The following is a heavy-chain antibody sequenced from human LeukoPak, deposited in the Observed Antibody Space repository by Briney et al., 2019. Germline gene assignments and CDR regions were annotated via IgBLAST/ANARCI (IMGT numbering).Heavy chain of an antibody. J-gene: IGHJ4*02. CDR3: AREDPYYDYVWGSYRYGYYFDY. CDR1: GGSISSYY. D-gene: IGHD3-16*02. Sequence: SETLSLTCTVSGGSISSYYWSRIRQPAGRGLEWIGRLYTSGSTNYNPSLKSRVTMSLDTSKNQFSLKLSSVTAADTAVYYCAREDPYYDYVWGSYRYGYYFDYWGQGTLVTVSS. V-gene: IGHV4-4*07. CDR2: LYTSGST.